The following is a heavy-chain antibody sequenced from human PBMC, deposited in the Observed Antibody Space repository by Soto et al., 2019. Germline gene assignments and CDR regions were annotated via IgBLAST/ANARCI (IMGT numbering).Heavy chain of an antibody. V-gene: IGHV3-49*05. CDR3: TREGLDYYYGMDV. CDR2: IRSKAYGGTT. J-gene: IGHJ6*02. CDR1: GFTFGDYA. Sequence: EVQLVESGGGLVKPGRSLRLSCTASGFTFGDYAMSWFRQAPGKGLEWVGFIRSKAYGGTTEYAASVKGRFTISRDDSKSIAYLQMNSLKTEDTAVYYCTREGLDYYYGMDVWGQGTTFTVSS.